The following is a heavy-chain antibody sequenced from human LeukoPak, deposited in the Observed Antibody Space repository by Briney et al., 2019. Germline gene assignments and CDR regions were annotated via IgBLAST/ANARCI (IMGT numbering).Heavy chain of an antibody. J-gene: IGHJ6*04. CDR1: GFTFDDYA. D-gene: IGHD3-10*02. CDR3: AELGITMIGGV. Sequence: GGSLRLSCAASGFTFDDYAMHWVRQAPGKGLEWVSLISWDGGSTYYADSVKGRFTISRDNAKNSLYLQMDSLRAEDTAVYYCAELGITMIGGVWGKGTTVTISS. CDR2: ISWDGGST. V-gene: IGHV3-43D*03.